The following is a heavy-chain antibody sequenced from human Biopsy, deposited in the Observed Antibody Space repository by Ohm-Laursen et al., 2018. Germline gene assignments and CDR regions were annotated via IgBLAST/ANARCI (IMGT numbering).Heavy chain of an antibody. V-gene: IGHV1-2*02. CDR2: INCKTGAT. CDR3: ARDPLNGHKHFDY. J-gene: IGHJ4*02. CDR1: SSTFTDYN. D-gene: IGHD2-8*01. Sequence: SVKASCQASSSTFTDYNIHWMRHAPGHGLGWQGYINCKTGATNYAQKFQGTVTMTRDTSISTTYLALGSLRSADTAIYYCARDPLNGHKHFDYWGQGSLVTVSS.